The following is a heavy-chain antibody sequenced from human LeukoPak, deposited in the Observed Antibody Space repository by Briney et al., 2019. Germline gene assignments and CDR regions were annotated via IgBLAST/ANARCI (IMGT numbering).Heavy chain of an antibody. V-gene: IGHV3-30*03. D-gene: IGHD3-22*01. CDR3: ARLYYDSTYYFDY. CDR2: ISYDGSNK. J-gene: IGHJ4*02. CDR1: GFTFSSYG. Sequence: PGGSLRLSCAASGFTFSSYGMHWVRQAPGKGLEWVAVISYDGSNKYYADSVKGRFTISRDNSKNTLYLQMNSLRAEDTAVYYCARLYYDSTYYFDYWGQGTLVTVSS.